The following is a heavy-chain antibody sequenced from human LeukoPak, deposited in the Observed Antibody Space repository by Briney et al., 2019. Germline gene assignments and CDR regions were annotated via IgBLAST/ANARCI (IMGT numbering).Heavy chain of an antibody. CDR2: IHSSGST. CDR1: GGSINAFY. J-gene: IGHJ4*02. D-gene: IGHD3-10*01. CDR3: AREAVPYGSGSLDY. Sequence: PSETLSLTCSVSGGSINAFYWSWIRQPAGKGLEWIGRIHSSGSTNYSPSLKSRVTMLLDPSKNQFSLSLISVTAADTAVYYCAREAVPYGSGSLDYWGQGTLVTVSS. V-gene: IGHV4-4*07.